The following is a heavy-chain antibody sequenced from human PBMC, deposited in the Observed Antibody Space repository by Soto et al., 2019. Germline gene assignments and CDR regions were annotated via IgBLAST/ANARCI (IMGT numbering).Heavy chain of an antibody. J-gene: IGHJ5*02. Sequence: EVQLVESGGGLVQPGGSLRLSCAASGFTFSSYNMNWVRQAPGKGLEWVSYISFSSSTIYYADSVKGRFTISRDNAKNSLYLQMNSLRDEDTAVYYCARENYGDYLNWFDPWGQGTLVTVSS. D-gene: IGHD4-17*01. V-gene: IGHV3-48*02. CDR3: ARENYGDYLNWFDP. CDR1: GFTFSSYN. CDR2: ISFSSSTI.